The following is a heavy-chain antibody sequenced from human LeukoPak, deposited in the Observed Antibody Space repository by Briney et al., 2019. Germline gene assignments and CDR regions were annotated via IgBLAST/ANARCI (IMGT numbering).Heavy chain of an antibody. J-gene: IGHJ6*03. CDR2: IYYSGST. CDR3: ARQGDGYYYMDV. D-gene: IGHD3-10*01. Sequence: PSETLSLTCTVSGGSISSSSYYWGWIRQPPGKGLEWIGSIYYSGSTYYNPSLKSRVTISVDTSKNQFPLKLSSVTAADTAVYYCARQGDGYYYMDVWGKGTTVTVSS. CDR1: GGSISSSSYY. V-gene: IGHV4-39*01.